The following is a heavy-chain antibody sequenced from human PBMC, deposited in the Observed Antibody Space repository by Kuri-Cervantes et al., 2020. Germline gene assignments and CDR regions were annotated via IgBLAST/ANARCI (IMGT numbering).Heavy chain of an antibody. CDR2: IYYSGST. CDR1: GGSISSSSYY. Sequence: SETLSLTCTVSGGSISSSSYYWGWIRQPPGKGLEWIGSIYYSGSTYYNPSLKSRVTISVDTSKNQFSLKLSSVTAADTAVYYCARDYGYSSGWRPYPTLTLFDYWGQGTLVTVSS. D-gene: IGHD6-19*01. V-gene: IGHV4-39*07. J-gene: IGHJ4*02. CDR3: ARDYGYSSGWRPYPTLTLFDY.